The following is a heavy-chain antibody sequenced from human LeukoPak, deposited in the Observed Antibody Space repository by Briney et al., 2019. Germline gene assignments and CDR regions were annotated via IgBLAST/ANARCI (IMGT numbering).Heavy chain of an antibody. Sequence: PGGSLRLSCAASGFNFSDNYMSWMRQTPGKGLEWVSYISNRGYSTYYADSVKGRFTISRDNAQNSLFLQMNSLRDEDTAVYYCARGKRRFDAWGQGTVVTVSS. CDR3: ARGKRRFDA. J-gene: IGHJ5*02. CDR2: ISNRGYST. CDR1: GFNFSDNY. V-gene: IGHV3-11*01.